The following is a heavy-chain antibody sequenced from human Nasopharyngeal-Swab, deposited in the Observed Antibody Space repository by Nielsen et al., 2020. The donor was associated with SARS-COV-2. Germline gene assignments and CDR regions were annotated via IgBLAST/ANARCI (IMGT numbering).Heavy chain of an antibody. D-gene: IGHD2/OR15-2a*01. V-gene: IGHV3-23*01. J-gene: IGHJ4*02. CDR1: GYTLTELS. Sequence: SCKVSGYTLTELSMNWVRQAPGKGLEWVAAIVGSGDISGSGGNTYYADSVKGRFTISRDNSKNTLSLQMNSLRAEDTAVYYCAKDLRGPYFFWGQGTLVTVSS. CDR2: IVGSGDISGSGGNT. CDR3: AKDLRGPYFF.